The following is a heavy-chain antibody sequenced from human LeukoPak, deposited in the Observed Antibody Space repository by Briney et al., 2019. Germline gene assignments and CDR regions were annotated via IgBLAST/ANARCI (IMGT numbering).Heavy chain of an antibody. J-gene: IGHJ3*02. CDR2: ISYDGSNK. D-gene: IGHD3-16*01. V-gene: IGHV3-30*18. CDR1: GFTFGSYG. CDR3: GKDWGSDAFDI. Sequence: GGSLRLSCAASGFTFGSYGMHWVRQAPGKGLEWVAVISYDGSNKYYADSVKGRFTISRDNSKNTLYLQMNSLRAEDTAVYYCGKDWGSDAFDIWGQGTMVTVSS.